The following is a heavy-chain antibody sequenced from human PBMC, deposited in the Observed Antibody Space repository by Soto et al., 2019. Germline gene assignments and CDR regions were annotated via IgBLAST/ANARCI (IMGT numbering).Heavy chain of an antibody. J-gene: IGHJ6*02. V-gene: IGHV4-61*01. Sequence: SSETLSLTCTVSGGSVSSGSYYWSWIRQPPGKGLEWIGYIYYSGSTNYNPSLKSRVTISVDTSKNQFSLKLSSVTAADTAVYYCARGGDIVVVPAALGDYYYYYGMDVWGQGTTVTVSS. CDR3: ARGGDIVVVPAALGDYYYYYGMDV. D-gene: IGHD2-2*01. CDR1: GGSVSSGSYY. CDR2: IYYSGST.